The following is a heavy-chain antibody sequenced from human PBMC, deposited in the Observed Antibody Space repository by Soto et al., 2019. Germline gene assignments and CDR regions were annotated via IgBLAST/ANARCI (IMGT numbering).Heavy chain of an antibody. CDR2: ISSSSSTI. D-gene: IGHD3-9*01. Sequence: GGSLRLSCAASGFTFSSYSMNWVRQAPGKGLEWVSYISSSSSTIYYADSVKGRLTISRDNAKNSLYLQMNSLRAEDTAVYYCARDRVTYYDILTGYLYVPFDYWGQGTLVTVSS. V-gene: IGHV3-48*01. CDR1: GFTFSSYS. CDR3: ARDRVTYYDILTGYLYVPFDY. J-gene: IGHJ4*02.